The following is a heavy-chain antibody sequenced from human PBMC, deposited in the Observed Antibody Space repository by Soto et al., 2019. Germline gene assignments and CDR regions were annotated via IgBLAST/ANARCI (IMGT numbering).Heavy chain of an antibody. CDR2: IRSKAYGGTT. V-gene: IGHV3-49*05. CDR1: GFTFGDYA. D-gene: IGHD1-26*01. Sequence: EVQLVESGGGLVKPGRSLRLSCTASGFTFGDYAMSWFRQAPGKGLEWVGFIRSKAYGGTTEYAASVKGRFTISRDDSKSIAYLQMNSLKTEDTAVYYCTRDVLGEGATPWEYYYYYYGMDVWGQGTTVTVSS. CDR3: TRDVLGEGATPWEYYYYYYGMDV. J-gene: IGHJ6*02.